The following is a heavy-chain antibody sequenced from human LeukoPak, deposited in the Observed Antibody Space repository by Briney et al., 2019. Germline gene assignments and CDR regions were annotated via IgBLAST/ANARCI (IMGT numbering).Heavy chain of an antibody. CDR3: ARGPGGYHNT. CDR2: ISGSGGST. D-gene: IGHD5-12*01. J-gene: IGHJ4*02. CDR1: GLTFSGDG. Sequence: GSRALPCTTSGLTFSGDGVKWVRQAPGRGLEWVSAISGSGGSTYYADSVKGRFTISRDNSKNTLYLQMNSLRAEDTAVYYCARGPGGYHNTGGQGTLVTVSS. V-gene: IGHV3-23*01.